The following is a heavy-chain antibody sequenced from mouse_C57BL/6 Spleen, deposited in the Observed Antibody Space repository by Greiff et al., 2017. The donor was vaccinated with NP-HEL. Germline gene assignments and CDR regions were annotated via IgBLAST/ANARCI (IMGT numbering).Heavy chain of an antibody. CDR3: ATYYYGSSYEGAMDY. CDR1: GFNIKNTY. D-gene: IGHD1-1*01. CDR2: IDPANGNT. J-gene: IGHJ4*01. Sequence: EVQLQQSVAELVRPGASVKLSCTASGFNIKNTYMHWVKQRPEQGLEWIGRIDPANGNTKSAPKLQGKATITADTSSNTAYLHLSSLTSEDTAIYYWATYYYGSSYEGAMDYWGQGTSVTVSS. V-gene: IGHV14-3*01.